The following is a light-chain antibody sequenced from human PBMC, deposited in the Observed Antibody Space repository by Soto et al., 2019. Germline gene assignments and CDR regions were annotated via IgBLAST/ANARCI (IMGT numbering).Light chain of an antibody. CDR1: QSVSSSY. V-gene: IGKV3-20*01. J-gene: IGKJ5*01. CDR3: QKYGSSPTT. Sequence: ELVLTQSPGTLSLSPGERATLSCRSSQSVSSSYLAWYQQKPGQAPRLLIYGASSRATGIPDRFSGSGSGTDFTLTISRLEPEEFAVYYCQKYGSSPTTFGQGTRLEIK. CDR2: GAS.